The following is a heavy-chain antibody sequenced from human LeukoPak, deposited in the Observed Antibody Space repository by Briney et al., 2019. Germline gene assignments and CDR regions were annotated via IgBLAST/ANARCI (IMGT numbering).Heavy chain of an antibody. CDR3: ARLGDSSGWSNY. J-gene: IGHJ4*02. V-gene: IGHV1-18*01. CDR1: GYTFTNNG. D-gene: IGHD6-19*01. CDR2: ISPYNGHT. Sequence: ASVKVSCKASGYTFTNNGVTWVRQAPGQGLEWMGWISPYNGHTNYAQKLQGRVTLTTDASTSTAYMGLRSLRSDDTAVYYCARLGDSSGWSNYWGQGTLVTVSS.